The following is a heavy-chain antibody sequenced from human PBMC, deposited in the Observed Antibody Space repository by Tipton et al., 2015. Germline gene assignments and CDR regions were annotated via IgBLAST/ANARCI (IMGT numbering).Heavy chain of an antibody. Sequence: TLSLTCTVSGDSISNLVYYWTWIRQPPGKGLEWIGYIHYSWTTSYNPSLKSRVVMSVDTSRNQFSLELNSVTAADTAIYYCAKGGYNGPYFDCWGQGTLVTVSS. CDR2: IHYSWTT. CDR3: AKGGYNGPYFDC. CDR1: GDSISNLVYY. J-gene: IGHJ4*02. V-gene: IGHV4-31*03. D-gene: IGHD5-12*01.